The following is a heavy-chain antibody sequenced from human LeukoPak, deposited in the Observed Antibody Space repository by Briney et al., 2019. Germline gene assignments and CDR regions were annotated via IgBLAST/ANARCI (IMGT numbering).Heavy chain of an antibody. Sequence: GGSLRLSCAAPGFTVSSNFMSWVRQAPGKGLEWVSIIYSGGSTYYADSVKGRFTISRDNSKNTLYLQMNSLRPEDTAVYYCAREAYYAGSGSPYYFDYWGQGTLVTVSS. V-gene: IGHV3-53*01. CDR2: IYSGGST. J-gene: IGHJ4*02. CDR3: AREAYYAGSGSPYYFDY. CDR1: GFTVSSNF. D-gene: IGHD3-10*01.